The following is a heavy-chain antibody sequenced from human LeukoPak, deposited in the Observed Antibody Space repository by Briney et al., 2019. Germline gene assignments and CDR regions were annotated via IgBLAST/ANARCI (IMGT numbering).Heavy chain of an antibody. Sequence: PGGSLRLTCAASGFTFSDHYMDWVRQAPGKGLEWVGRIRNKVNSYSTEYAASVKGRFTISRDDSKNSLYLQMNSLKTEDTAAYYCTRSYASGTYPSDYWGQGTLVTVSS. D-gene: IGHD3-10*01. V-gene: IGHV3-72*01. J-gene: IGHJ4*02. CDR2: IRNKVNSYST. CDR3: TRSYASGTYPSDY. CDR1: GFTFSDHY.